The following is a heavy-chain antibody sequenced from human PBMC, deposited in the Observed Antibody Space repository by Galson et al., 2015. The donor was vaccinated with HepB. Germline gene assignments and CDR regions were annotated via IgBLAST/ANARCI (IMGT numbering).Heavy chain of an antibody. V-gene: IGHV3-7*03. CDR2: IHKDGSQQ. CDR1: GFRLSNFW. Sequence: SLRLSCAASGFRLSNFWMSWVRRSPGKGLEWLAKIHKDGSQQYYMDSVKGRFTISRDNDRNSVYLQMDGLRVEDTAVYYCATEDWFRFDYWGQGTLLTVSS. CDR3: ATEDWFRFDY. J-gene: IGHJ4*02. D-gene: IGHD3-3*01.